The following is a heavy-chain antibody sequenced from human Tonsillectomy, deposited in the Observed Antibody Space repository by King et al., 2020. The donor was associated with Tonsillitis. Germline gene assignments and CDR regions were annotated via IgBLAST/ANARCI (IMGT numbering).Heavy chain of an antibody. J-gene: IGHJ3*02. Sequence: VQLQESGPGLVKSSETLSLTCTVSGGYISSYYWSWIRQPPGKGLEWIGNIYYSGSTKYNPSLKSRVTISVDTSKTQFSLKLSSVTAADTAVYYCARLQAAFDIWGQGTMVTVSS. V-gene: IGHV4-59*01. CDR1: GGYISSYY. CDR3: ARLQAAFDI. CDR2: IYYSGST.